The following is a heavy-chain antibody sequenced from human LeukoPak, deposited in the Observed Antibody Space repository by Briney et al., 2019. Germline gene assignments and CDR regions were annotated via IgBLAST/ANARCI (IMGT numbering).Heavy chain of an antibody. Sequence: SVNVSCKASGGTFSSYAISWVRQAPGQGLEWMGGIIPIFGTANYAQKFQGRVTITADESTSTAYMELSSLRSEDTAVYYCAKTLTIFGVVINSPGFDPWGQGTLVTVSS. V-gene: IGHV1-69*13. CDR3: AKTLTIFGVVINSPGFDP. D-gene: IGHD3-3*01. CDR2: IIPIFGTA. CDR1: GGTFSSYA. J-gene: IGHJ5*02.